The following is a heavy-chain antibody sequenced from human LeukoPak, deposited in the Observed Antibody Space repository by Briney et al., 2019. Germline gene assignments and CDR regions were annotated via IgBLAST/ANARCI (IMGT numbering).Heavy chain of an antibody. J-gene: IGHJ4*02. V-gene: IGHV3-21*01. CDR3: ASTRMTMVREPFDY. CDR1: GFTFSSYS. D-gene: IGHD3-10*01. Sequence: GGSLRLSCAASGFTFSSYSLNWVRQAPGKGLEWVSSISSSNNKYYADSVKGRFTISRDNAKNSLYLQMNSLRDEDTAVYYCASTRMTMVREPFDYWGQGTLVTVSS. CDR2: ISSSNNK.